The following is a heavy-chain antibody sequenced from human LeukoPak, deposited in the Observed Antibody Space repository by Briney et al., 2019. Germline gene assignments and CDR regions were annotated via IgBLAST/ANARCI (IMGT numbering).Heavy chain of an antibody. Sequence: ASVKVSCKASGYTFTGYYMHWVRQAPGQGLEWMGWINPNSGGTNYAQKFQGRVTMTRDTSISTAYMELSRLRSEDTAVYYCARDQEGAKYNWFDPWGQGTLVTVSS. D-gene: IGHD1-26*01. CDR2: INPNSGGT. CDR1: GYTFTGYY. J-gene: IGHJ5*02. V-gene: IGHV1-2*02. CDR3: ARDQEGAKYNWFDP.